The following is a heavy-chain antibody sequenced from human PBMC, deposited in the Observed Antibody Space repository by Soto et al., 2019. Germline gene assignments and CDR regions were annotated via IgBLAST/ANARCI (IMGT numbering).Heavy chain of an antibody. V-gene: IGHV1-18*01. D-gene: IGHD4-4*01. J-gene: IGHJ6*02. CDR1: GYTFTSYG. CDR3: ARSETTVTSGRYYGMDV. CDR2: ITGYNGKT. Sequence: QVQLVQSGAEVKKPGASVKVSCKASGYTFTSYGISWVRQTPGQGLEWMGWITGYNGKTNYAQKLQGRVTMTTDTPTSTAHMELRSLRSDDTAVYYWARSETTVTSGRYYGMDVWGHGTTVAVFS.